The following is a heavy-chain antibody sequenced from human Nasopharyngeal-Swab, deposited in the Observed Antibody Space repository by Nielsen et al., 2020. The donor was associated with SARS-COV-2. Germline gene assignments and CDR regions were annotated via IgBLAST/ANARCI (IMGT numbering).Heavy chain of an antibody. CDR2: IKEDGSAK. CDR1: GFTFSNYW. Sequence: GESLKISCADSGFTFSNYWMSWVRQAPGKGLGWVANIKEDGSAKYYVDSVKGRFTISRDNAEKSLYLEMNSLRAEDTAVYYCARVPRAISGDYWGQGTLVTVSS. V-gene: IGHV3-7*01. J-gene: IGHJ4*02. D-gene: IGHD1-20*01. CDR3: ARVPRAISGDY.